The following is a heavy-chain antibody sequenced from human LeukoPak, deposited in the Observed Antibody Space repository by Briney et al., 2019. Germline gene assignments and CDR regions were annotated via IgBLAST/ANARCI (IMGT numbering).Heavy chain of an antibody. J-gene: IGHJ6*04. D-gene: IGHD4-17*01. V-gene: IGHV3-74*01. CDR1: GFTFSSYW. Sequence: PGGSLRLSCAVSGFTFSSYWMHWVRQTPGKGLERVSRIDTGGTITNYADSVKGRFTISRDNAKNTLSLQMNSLRVEDTAVYFCARPTTMRIRNAMDVWGKGTTVTVSS. CDR2: IDTGGTIT. CDR3: ARPTTMRIRNAMDV.